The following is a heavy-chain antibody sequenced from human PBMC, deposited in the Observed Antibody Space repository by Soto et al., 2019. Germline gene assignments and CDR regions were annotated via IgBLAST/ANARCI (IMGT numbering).Heavy chain of an antibody. CDR3: ARMGSPFTTGRLYS. V-gene: IGHV4-4*02. CDR1: GGSIISGDW. D-gene: IGHD3-22*01. CDR2: VYHSGST. J-gene: IGHJ5*01. Sequence: QVQLEESGPGLVKPSVTLSLTCTVSGGSIISGDWWRWVRPPPGKGLEWIGEVYHSGSTNDNPSLKSRSSISVDKSKNQFSLRLTSVTAADTAVYYCARMGSPFTTGRLYSWGHGTRVTVSS.